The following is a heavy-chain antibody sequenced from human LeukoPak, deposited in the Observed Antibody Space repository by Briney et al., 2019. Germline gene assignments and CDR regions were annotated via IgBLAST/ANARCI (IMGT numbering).Heavy chain of an antibody. V-gene: IGHV1-69*04. CDR2: IIPILGIA. Sequence: GASVKVSCKASGGTFSSYAISWVRQAPGQGLEWMGRIIPILGIANYAQKFQGRVTITADKSTSTAYMELSSLRSEDTAVYYCARGSSRGTFDYWGQGTLVTVSS. D-gene: IGHD6-13*01. CDR3: ARGSSRGTFDY. J-gene: IGHJ4*02. CDR1: GGTFSSYA.